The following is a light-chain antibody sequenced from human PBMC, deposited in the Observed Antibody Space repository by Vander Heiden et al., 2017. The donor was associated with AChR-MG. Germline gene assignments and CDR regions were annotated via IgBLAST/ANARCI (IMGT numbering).Light chain of an antibody. Sequence: EIVMTQSPATLSVSPGERATLSCRASQSVRSNFAWYQQKPGQAPRLLIYGASTRATGIPARFSGSGSGTEFTLTISSLQSEDFGVYYCQQYNNWTPLTFGGGTKVEIK. J-gene: IGKJ4*01. CDR3: QQYNNWTPLT. CDR2: GAS. V-gene: IGKV3-15*01. CDR1: QSVRSN.